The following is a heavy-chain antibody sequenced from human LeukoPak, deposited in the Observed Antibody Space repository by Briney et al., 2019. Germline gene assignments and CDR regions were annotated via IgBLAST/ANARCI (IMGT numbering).Heavy chain of an antibody. Sequence: GGSLRLSCAASGFTFSSYAMSWVRQAPGKRLEWVSAISGSGGSTYYADSVKGRFTISRDNSKNTLYLQMNSLRAEDEAVYYCAKEDFWSGPDLLYLDYWGQGTLVTVSS. D-gene: IGHD3-3*01. J-gene: IGHJ4*02. CDR3: AKEDFWSGPDLLYLDY. CDR1: GFTFSSYA. CDR2: ISGSGGST. V-gene: IGHV3-23*01.